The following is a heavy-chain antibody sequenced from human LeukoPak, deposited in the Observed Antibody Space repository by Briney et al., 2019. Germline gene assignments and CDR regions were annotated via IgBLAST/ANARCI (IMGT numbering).Heavy chain of an antibody. D-gene: IGHD1-14*01. CDR3: ARETGGFDC. CDR1: GFTFSDYS. J-gene: IGHJ4*02. CDR2: ISSSASYI. V-gene: IGHV3-21*01. Sequence: GGSLRLSCAASGFTFSDYSMNWVRQAPGKGLEWVSSISSSASYIYYADSLKGRFTVSRDNAKNSLYLQMNSLRVEDTAVYYCARETGGFDCWGQGTLVTVSS.